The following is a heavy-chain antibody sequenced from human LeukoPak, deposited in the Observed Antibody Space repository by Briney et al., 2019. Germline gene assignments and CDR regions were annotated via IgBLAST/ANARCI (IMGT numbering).Heavy chain of an antibody. CDR1: GFTFSGFA. V-gene: IGHV3-30-3*01. D-gene: IGHD5-18*01. Sequence: GGSLRLSCAASGFTFSGFAFHWVRQAPGGGLEWVAVISFDGISKFYTDSVKGRFTISRDNSKNTLYLQMNSLRAEDTAVYHCARNPAMVVGMDVWGQGTTVTVSS. CDR2: ISFDGISK. CDR3: ARNPAMVVGMDV. J-gene: IGHJ6*02.